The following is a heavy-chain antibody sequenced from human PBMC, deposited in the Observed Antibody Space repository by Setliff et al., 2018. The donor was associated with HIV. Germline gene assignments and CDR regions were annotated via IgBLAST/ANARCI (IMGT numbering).Heavy chain of an antibody. Sequence: PSETLSLTCTVSGDSISSYSWNWIRQPPGRGLEWIGYIYTSGSTNYNPSLKTRVTISIDTSKKQVSLKLSSVTAADTAVYYCAKRAVQDGTVTSSNWFESWGQGTLVTVSS. CDR2: IYTSGST. CDR3: AKRAVQDGTVTSSNWFES. CDR1: GDSISSYS. J-gene: IGHJ5*01. D-gene: IGHD1-7*01. V-gene: IGHV4-4*09.